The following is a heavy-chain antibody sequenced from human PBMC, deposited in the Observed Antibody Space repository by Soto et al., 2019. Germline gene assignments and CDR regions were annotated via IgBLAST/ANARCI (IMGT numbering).Heavy chain of an antibody. CDR2: IWYDGSNK. J-gene: IGHJ3*02. V-gene: IGHV3-33*01. CDR3: ARERIAVAGTHPYAFDI. D-gene: IGHD6-19*01. CDR1: GFTFSSYG. Sequence: GGSLRLSCAASGFTFSSYGMHWVRQAPGKGLEWVAVIWYDGSNKYYADSVKGRFTISRDNSKNTLYLQMNSLRAEDTAVYYCARERIAVAGTHPYAFDIWGQGTMVTVSS.